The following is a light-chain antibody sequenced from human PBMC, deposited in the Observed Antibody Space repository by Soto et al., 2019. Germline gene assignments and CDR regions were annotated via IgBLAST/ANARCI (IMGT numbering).Light chain of an antibody. CDR1: QSAGNY. CDR2: YTS. Sequence: EIEMTQSPATLSVSLGDRASISCRASQSAGNYLAWYQQKPGKAPRLLIYYTSTRATGIPARFSGSGSGTEFTLTINSLQSEDSAVYYCQQHNQWPITFGQGTRLEIK. CDR3: QQHNQWPIT. J-gene: IGKJ5*01. V-gene: IGKV3D-15*01.